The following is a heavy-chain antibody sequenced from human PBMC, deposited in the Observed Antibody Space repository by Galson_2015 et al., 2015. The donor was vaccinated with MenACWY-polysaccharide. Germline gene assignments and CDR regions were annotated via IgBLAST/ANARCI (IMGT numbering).Heavy chain of an antibody. CDR3: ARTKRELIELMGCAIPSGRYDGMDV. V-gene: IGHV1-8*01. J-gene: IGHJ6*02. Sequence: SVKVSCKASGYTFTSYDINWVRQAPGQGLEWMGWMNPNSGTTGYAQGIKGRVTMTRDTSISTAYMELGSLRSEDTAVYYCARTKRELIELMGCAIPSGRYDGMDVWGQGTTVAVSS. CDR1: GYTFTSYD. D-gene: IGHD2-8*01. CDR2: MNPNSGTT.